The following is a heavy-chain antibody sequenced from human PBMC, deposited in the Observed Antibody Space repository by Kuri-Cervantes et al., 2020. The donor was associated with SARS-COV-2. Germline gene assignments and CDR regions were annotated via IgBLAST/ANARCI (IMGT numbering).Heavy chain of an antibody. CDR2: ISSSSSTI. CDR1: EFTFSSYS. Sequence: GESLKISWAASEFTFSSYSMNWVRQAPGKGLEWVSYISSSSSTIYYADSVKRRFTISRDNAKNSLYLQMNSLRDEDTAVYYCARDGSDDFWSGHELGMDVWGQGTTVTVSS. CDR3: ARDGSDDFWSGHELGMDV. J-gene: IGHJ6*02. D-gene: IGHD3-3*01. V-gene: IGHV3-48*02.